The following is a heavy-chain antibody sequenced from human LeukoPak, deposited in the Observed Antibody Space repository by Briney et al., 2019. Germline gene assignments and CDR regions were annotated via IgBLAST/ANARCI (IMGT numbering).Heavy chain of an antibody. J-gene: IGHJ4*02. CDR3: VGHVPHENGNKRGFEH. CDR1: GDSISSSSYY. D-gene: IGHD2/OR15-2a*01. V-gene: IGHV4-39*01. CDR2: IYHSGST. Sequence: KPSETLSPTCTVSGDSISSSSYYWGWIRQPPGKSLEWIASIYHSGSTYYNPSLKSRVTISVDTSKNHFSLMLNSVSAADTTVYHCVGHVPHENGNKRGFEHWGQGTLVTVSS.